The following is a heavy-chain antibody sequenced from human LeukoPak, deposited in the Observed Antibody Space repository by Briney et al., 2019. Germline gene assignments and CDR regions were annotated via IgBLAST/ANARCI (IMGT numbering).Heavy chain of an antibody. CDR3: ARLAYNGDYVSQ. V-gene: IGHV4-39*01. J-gene: IGHJ4*02. D-gene: IGHD4-17*01. Sequence: PSETLSLTCTVSDGSFSSSTYYWGWIRQPPGKGLEWIGSIYYSGSTYYNPSLKSRVTISVDTSKDQFSLKLRSVAAADTAVYCCARLAYNGDYVSQWGQGTLVTVSS. CDR2: IYYSGST. CDR1: DGSFSSSTYY.